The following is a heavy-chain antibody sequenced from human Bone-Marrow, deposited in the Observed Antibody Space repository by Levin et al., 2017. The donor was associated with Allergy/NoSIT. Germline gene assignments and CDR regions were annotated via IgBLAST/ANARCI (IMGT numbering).Heavy chain of an antibody. Sequence: GESLKISCAASGFNFSIFGVNWVRQAPGRGLVWVSSISSGSNYIYYADSVKGRFTISRDNSKNLLYLQMNSLRAEDTAIYYCARDRTYGILSNYGMDVWGQGTTVTVSS. CDR2: ISSGSNYI. D-gene: IGHD3-9*01. CDR3: ARDRTYGILSNYGMDV. CDR1: GFNFSIFG. J-gene: IGHJ6*02. V-gene: IGHV3-21*06.